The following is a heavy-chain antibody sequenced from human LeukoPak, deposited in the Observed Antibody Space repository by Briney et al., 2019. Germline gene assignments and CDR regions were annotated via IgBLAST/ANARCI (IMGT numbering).Heavy chain of an antibody. J-gene: IGHJ1*01. D-gene: IGHD3-22*01. CDR3: ATCSSGYYCDHFQT. V-gene: IGHV3-7*01. CDR2: IKQDGIEK. Sequence: GGSLRLSCTASGFTFSNYWMTWIRQAPGKGLEWVANIKQDGIEKYYVDSVEGRFTVSRDNSKNSLFLQIESLRAADTAVYYCATCSSGYYCDHFQTWGQGSLVTVSS. CDR1: GFTFSNYW.